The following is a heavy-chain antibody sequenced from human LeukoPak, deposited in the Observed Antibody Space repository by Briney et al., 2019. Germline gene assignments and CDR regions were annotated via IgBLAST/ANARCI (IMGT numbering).Heavy chain of an antibody. D-gene: IGHD3-16*01. CDR2: INPSSGTT. Sequence: VASVKVSCKASGYTFTSYYMHWVRQAPGQGLEWMGIINPSSGTTIYAQKFQGRVTMTEDTSTDTAYMELSSLRSEDTAVYYCATDLSSYGFGGRWGQGTLVTVSS. J-gene: IGHJ4*02. CDR1: GYTFTSYY. CDR3: ATDLSSYGFGGR. V-gene: IGHV1-46*01.